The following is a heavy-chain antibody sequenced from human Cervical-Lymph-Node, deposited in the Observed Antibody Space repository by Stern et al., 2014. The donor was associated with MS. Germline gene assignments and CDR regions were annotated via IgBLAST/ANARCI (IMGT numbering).Heavy chain of an antibody. CDR3: ARAAGILDF. D-gene: IGHD1-1*01. CDR2: ISAYNGNA. J-gene: IGHJ4*02. Sequence: VQLVQSGDEVKKPGASVKVSCKASGYTFTNYGITWVRQAPGQRLEWMGWISAYNGNANYEQNLQGRVTLTTDTSTSTVYMELRSLRSDDAAVYYCARAAGILDFWGQGTLVIVSS. CDR1: GYTFTNYG. V-gene: IGHV1-18*01.